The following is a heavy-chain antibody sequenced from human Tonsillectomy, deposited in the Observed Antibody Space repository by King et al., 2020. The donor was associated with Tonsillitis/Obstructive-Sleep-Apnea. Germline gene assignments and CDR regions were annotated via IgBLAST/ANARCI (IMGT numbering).Heavy chain of an antibody. CDR3: AKVVGVVVVTATMAFDS. Sequence: VQLVESGGGLVQPGGSLRLSCAASGFTFSSYAMSWVRQAPGKGLEWVSSISGSGGSSYYADSVKGRFTIYRDNSKNTLYLQMNSLRAEDTGVYYCAKVVGVVVVTATMAFDSWGQGTLLIVSS. CDR2: ISGSGGSS. J-gene: IGHJ4*02. V-gene: IGHV3-23*04. D-gene: IGHD2-21*02. CDR1: GFTFSSYA.